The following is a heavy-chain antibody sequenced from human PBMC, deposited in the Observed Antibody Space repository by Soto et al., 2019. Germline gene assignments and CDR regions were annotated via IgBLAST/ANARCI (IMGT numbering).Heavy chain of an antibody. V-gene: IGHV3-64D*06. J-gene: IGHJ3*02. CDR1: GFTFTSYA. Sequence: PGGSLRLSCSASGFTFTSYAMHWVRQAPGKGLEYVSVISSNGGSTYYADSVKGRFTISRDNSKNTLYLQMSSLRPDDTAVYYCVKGWGVQYYYASSAYGRGVFDIWGQGTMVTVSS. D-gene: IGHD3-22*01. CDR2: ISSNGGST. CDR3: VKGWGVQYYYASSAYGRGVFDI.